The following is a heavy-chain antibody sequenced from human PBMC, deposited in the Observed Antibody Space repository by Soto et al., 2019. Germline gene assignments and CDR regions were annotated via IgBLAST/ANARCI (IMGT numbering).Heavy chain of an antibody. J-gene: IGHJ4*02. Sequence: HPGGSLRLSCAASGFTFSSYAMSWVRQAPGKGLEWVSAISGSGGSTYYADSVKGRFTISRDNSKNTLYLQMNSLRAEDTAVYYCAKDLGYYGSGSYLDFDYWGQGTLVTVSS. D-gene: IGHD3-10*01. CDR1: GFTFSSYA. CDR3: AKDLGYYGSGSYLDFDY. CDR2: ISGSGGST. V-gene: IGHV3-23*01.